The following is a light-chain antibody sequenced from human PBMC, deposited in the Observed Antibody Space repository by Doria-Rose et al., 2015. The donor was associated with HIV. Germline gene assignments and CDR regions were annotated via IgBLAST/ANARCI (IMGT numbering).Light chain of an antibody. CDR3: HQYGASWT. CDR2: DGS. CDR1: QRFSSTY. V-gene: IGKV3-20*01. J-gene: IGKJ1*01. Sequence: DIVLTQSPGSTALPPGERGSLSFRASQRFSSTYLDWYQQKPGQAPSLLIYDGSTRATGIPDRFSASGSGTDFTLTINRLEPEDFALYYCHQYGASWTFGQGTKVEI.